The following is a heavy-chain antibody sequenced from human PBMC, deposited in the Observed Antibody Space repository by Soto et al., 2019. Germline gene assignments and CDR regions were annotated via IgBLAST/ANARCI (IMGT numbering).Heavy chain of an antibody. CDR3: ARAEMATRADYYYGMDV. CDR1: GGTFSSYA. V-gene: IGHV1-69*13. Sequence: VKVSCKASGGTFSSYAISWVRQAPGQGLEWMGGIIPIFGTANYAQKFQGRVTITADESTSTAYMELSSLRSEDTAVYYCARAEMATRADYYYGMDVWGQGTTVTVSS. D-gene: IGHD5-12*01. CDR2: IIPIFGTA. J-gene: IGHJ6*02.